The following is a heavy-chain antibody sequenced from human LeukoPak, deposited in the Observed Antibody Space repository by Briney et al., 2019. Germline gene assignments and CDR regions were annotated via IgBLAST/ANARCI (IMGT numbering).Heavy chain of an antibody. D-gene: IGHD6-13*01. V-gene: IGHV4-39*07. CDR2: IYYSGST. Sequence: PSETLSLTCTVSGGSISSSSYYWGWIRQPPGKGLEWIGSIYYSGSTYYNPSLKSRVTISVDTSKSQFSLKLRSVTAADTALYYCARLVHGQQLGGPLNWFDPWGQGTLVTVSS. CDR3: ARLVHGQQLGGPLNWFDP. CDR1: GGSISSSSYY. J-gene: IGHJ5*02.